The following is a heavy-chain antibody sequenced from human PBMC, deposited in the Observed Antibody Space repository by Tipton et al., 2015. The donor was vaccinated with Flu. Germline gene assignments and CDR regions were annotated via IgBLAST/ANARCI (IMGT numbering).Heavy chain of an antibody. V-gene: IGHV4-39*07. J-gene: IGHJ5*01. D-gene: IGHD4-11*01. Sequence: TLSLTCTVSGGSLRSDSDYWGWIRQPPGKGLEWIGNIHQTGNTYYNPSLRSRVTISVARSKNQFSLRLTSVTAEGTAKYYCARRDYSNYVSEPKNWFDSWGQGALVIVSS. CDR3: ARRDYSNYVSEPKNWFDS. CDR2: IHQTGNT. CDR1: GGSLRSDSDY.